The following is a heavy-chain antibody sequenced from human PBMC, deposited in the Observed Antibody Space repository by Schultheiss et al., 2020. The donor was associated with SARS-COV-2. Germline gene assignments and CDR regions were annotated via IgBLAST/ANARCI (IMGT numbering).Heavy chain of an antibody. CDR3: ARAGLGPRPYYYDSSGYYYGERYYFDY. CDR2: INHSGST. Sequence: GSLRLSCAVYGGSFSGYYWSWIRQPPGKGLEWIGEINHSGSTNYNPSLKSRVTISVDTSKNQFSLKLSSVTAADTAVYYCARAGLGPRPYYYDSSGYYYGERYYFDYWGQGTLVTVAS. V-gene: IGHV4-34*01. D-gene: IGHD3-22*01. J-gene: IGHJ4*02. CDR1: GGSFSGYY.